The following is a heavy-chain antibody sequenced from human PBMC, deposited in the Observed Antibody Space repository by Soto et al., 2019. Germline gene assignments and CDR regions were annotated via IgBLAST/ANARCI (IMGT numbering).Heavy chain of an antibody. J-gene: IGHJ3*02. CDR2: IYNNGST. D-gene: IGHD3-10*01. Sequence: QLQLQESGPGLVEPSETLSLTSTVAGGSISSSSDYWGWIRQPPVKGLEWIGSIYNNGSTYYNPAPKRRGPISVATSRNQFSLKFTWGTATDPAVYFCVRRVGGGFGSADSDDFFDIWGQGTMVTVSS. CDR1: GGSISSSSDY. V-gene: IGHV4-39*01. CDR3: VRRVGGGFGSADSDDFFDI.